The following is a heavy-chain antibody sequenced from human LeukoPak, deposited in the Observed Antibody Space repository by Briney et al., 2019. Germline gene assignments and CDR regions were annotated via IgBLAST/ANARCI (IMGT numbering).Heavy chain of an antibody. CDR2: ISGSGGST. V-gene: IGHV3-23*01. J-gene: IGHJ6*02. D-gene: IGHD3-3*01. Sequence: GGSLRLSCAASGFTFSSYAMSWVRQAPGKGLEWVSAISGSGGSTYYADSVKGRFTISRDNSKNTLYLQMNSLRAEDTAVYYCAKVLHLGYDFWSGYSDPGWQPRHYYYYGMDVWGQGTTVTVSS. CDR3: AKVLHLGYDFWSGYSDPGWQPRHYYYYGMDV. CDR1: GFTFSSYA.